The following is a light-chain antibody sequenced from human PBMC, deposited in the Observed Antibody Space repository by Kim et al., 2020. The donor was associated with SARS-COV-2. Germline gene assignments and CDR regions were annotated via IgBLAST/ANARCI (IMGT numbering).Light chain of an antibody. Sequence: AVSPGERATLSCRASQSGSSNLAWYQQNPGQAPRLLIYGASTRATGIPARFSGSGSGTEFTLTISSLQSEDFAVYYCQQYNNWWTFGQGTKVDIK. CDR2: GAS. V-gene: IGKV3-15*01. CDR1: QSGSSN. J-gene: IGKJ1*01. CDR3: QQYNNWWT.